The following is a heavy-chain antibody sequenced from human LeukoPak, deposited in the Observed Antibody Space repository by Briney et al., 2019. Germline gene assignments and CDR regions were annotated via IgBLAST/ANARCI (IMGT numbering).Heavy chain of an antibody. J-gene: IGHJ6*03. Sequence: GGSLRLSCAASGFTFSSYAMHWVRQAPGKGLEWVAVISYDGSNKYYADSVKGRFTISRDNSKNTPYLQMNSLRAEDTAVYYCARAPMVSYYYYYMDVWGKGTTVTVSS. D-gene: IGHD3-10*01. V-gene: IGHV3-30*04. CDR1: GFTFSSYA. CDR2: ISYDGSNK. CDR3: ARAPMVSYYYYYMDV.